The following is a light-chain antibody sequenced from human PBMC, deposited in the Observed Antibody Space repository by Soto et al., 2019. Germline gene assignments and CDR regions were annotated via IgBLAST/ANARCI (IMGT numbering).Light chain of an antibody. CDR1: QSISSW. V-gene: IGKV1-5*01. CDR2: DAS. CDR3: QQYNSYSLT. J-gene: IGKJ4*01. Sequence: DIQMTQSPSTLSASLGDRVTITCRASQSISSWLAWYQQKPGKAPKLLIYDASSLESGVPSRFSGSGSGTEFTLTISGLQPDDFATYYCQQYNSYSLTFGGGTKVDI.